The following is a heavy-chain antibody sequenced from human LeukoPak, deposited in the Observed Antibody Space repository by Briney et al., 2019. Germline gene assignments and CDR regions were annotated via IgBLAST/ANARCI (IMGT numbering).Heavy chain of an antibody. V-gene: IGHV1-2*02. J-gene: IGHJ4*02. CDR3: ARDSCSSTSCHPGDY. D-gene: IGHD2-2*01. CDR2: INPNSGGT. Sequence: GASVKVSCKASGYTFTGYYMHWVRQAPGQGLEWMGWINPNSGGTNYAQKFQGRVTMTRDTSTSTVYMELSSLRSEDTAVYYCARDSCSSTSCHPGDYWGQGTLVTVSS. CDR1: GYTFTGYY.